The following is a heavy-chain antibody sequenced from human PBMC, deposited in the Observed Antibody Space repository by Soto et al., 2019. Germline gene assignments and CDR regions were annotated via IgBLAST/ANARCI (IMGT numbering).Heavy chain of an antibody. Sequence: QVQLVESGGGVVQPGRSLRLSCAASGFTFSSYGMHWVRQAPGNGLEWVAVISYDGSNKYYADSVKGRFTISRDNCKNTLYLQMNCLRTGDTAVYYCAKHQGGVTDVYYGMDVWGQGTTVTVSS. CDR2: ISYDGSNK. D-gene: IGHD3-3*01. CDR1: GFTFSSYG. V-gene: IGHV3-30*18. CDR3: AKHQGGVTDVYYGMDV. J-gene: IGHJ6*02.